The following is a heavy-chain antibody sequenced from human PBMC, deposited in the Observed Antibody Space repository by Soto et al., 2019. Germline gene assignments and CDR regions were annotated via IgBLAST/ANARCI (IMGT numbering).Heavy chain of an antibody. D-gene: IGHD2-21*01. J-gene: IGHJ4*02. CDR3: TRVGRLTTPYYTDY. CDR2: IRNKVMTYTT. Sequence: EVQLVESGGGLVQPEGSLRLSCVASGFTFSDHYMDWVRQAPGKGLEWVGRIRNKVMTYTTEYAASVKGRFTVSRDDSRNSLYLQMNSLKTEDTAMYYRTRVGRLTTPYYTDYWGQGTLVTVSS. V-gene: IGHV3-72*01. CDR1: GFTFSDHY.